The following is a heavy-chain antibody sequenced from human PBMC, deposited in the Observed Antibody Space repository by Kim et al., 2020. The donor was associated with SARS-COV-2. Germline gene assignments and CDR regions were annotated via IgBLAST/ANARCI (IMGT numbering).Heavy chain of an antibody. Sequence: ASVKVSCKASGYTFTSYAMHWVRQAPGQRLEWMGWINAGNGNTKYSHKFQGRVTITRDTSASTAYMELSSLRSEDTAVYYCARVKQWLVQDDAFDIWGQGTMVTVSS. CDR3: ARVKQWLVQDDAFDI. V-gene: IGHV1-3*01. CDR2: INAGNGNT. D-gene: IGHD6-19*01. J-gene: IGHJ3*02. CDR1: GYTFTSYA.